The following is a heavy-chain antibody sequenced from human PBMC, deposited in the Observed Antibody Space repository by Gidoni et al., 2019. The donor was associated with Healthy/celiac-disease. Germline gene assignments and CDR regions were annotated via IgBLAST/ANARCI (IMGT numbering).Heavy chain of an antibody. CDR1: GFTFSSYA. D-gene: IGHD2-2*01. CDR3: AKDLPDIVVVPADYYGMDV. V-gene: IGHV3-23*01. J-gene: IGHJ6*02. Sequence: EVQLLESGGGLVQPGGSLRLSCAASGFTFSSYAMRWVRQAPGKGLEWVSAISGSGGSTYYADSVKGRFTISRDNDKNTLYLQMNSLRAEDTAVYYCAKDLPDIVVVPADYYGMDVWGQGTTVTVSS. CDR2: ISGSGGST.